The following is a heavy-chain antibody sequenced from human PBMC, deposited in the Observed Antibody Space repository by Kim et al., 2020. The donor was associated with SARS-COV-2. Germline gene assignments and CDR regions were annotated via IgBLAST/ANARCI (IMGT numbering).Heavy chain of an antibody. J-gene: IGHJ4*02. Sequence: SETLSLTCTVSGGSISSGGTYWGWVRQPPGKGLEWIGSVSYSGGTYYNPSLKSRVTISVDTSKIQLSLKLSSLTAADTAVYYCARGNYGDYSVAYWGQGT. V-gene: IGHV4-39*01. CDR3: ARGNYGDYSVAY. CDR1: GGSISSGGTY. CDR2: VSYSGGT. D-gene: IGHD3-16*01.